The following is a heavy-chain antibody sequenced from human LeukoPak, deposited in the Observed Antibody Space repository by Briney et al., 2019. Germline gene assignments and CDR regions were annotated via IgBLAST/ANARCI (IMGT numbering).Heavy chain of an antibody. J-gene: IGHJ6*02. V-gene: IGHV3-23*01. D-gene: IGHD2-15*01. CDR1: GFTFSSYA. CDR2: ISGSGGST. CDR3: AKDWEAPAAYCSGGSCYSTEGRGKYYYGMDV. Sequence: QAGGSLRLSCAASGFTFSSYAMSWVRQAPGKGLEWVSAISGSGGSTYYADSVKGRFTISRDNSKNTLYLQMNSLRAEDTAVYYCAKDWEAPAAYCSGGSCYSTEGRGKYYYGMDVWGQGTTVTVSS.